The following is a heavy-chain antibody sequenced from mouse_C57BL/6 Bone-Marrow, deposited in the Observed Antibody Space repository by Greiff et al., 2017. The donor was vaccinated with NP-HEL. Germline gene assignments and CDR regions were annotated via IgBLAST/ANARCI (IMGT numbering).Heavy chain of an antibody. Sequence: QVQLKQSGAELARPGASVKLSCKASGYTFTSYGISWVKQRPGQGLEWIGEIYPRSGNTYYNEKFKGKATLTADKSSSTAYMKLRSLTSEDTAVYYCAREECVLFVDYWGQGTTLTVTA. CDR3: AREECVLFVDY. V-gene: IGHV1-81*01. CDR1: GYTFTSYG. J-gene: IGHJ2*01. CDR2: IYPRSGNT.